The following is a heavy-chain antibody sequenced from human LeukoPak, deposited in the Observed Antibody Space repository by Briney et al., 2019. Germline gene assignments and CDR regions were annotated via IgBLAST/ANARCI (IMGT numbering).Heavy chain of an antibody. V-gene: IGHV3-33*08. CDR2: IWYDGSNK. CDR3: ARDNLSFRGSSGWYEIFY. J-gene: IGHJ4*02. Sequence: PGGSLRLSCAASGFTVSSNYMSWVRQAPGKGLEWVAVIWYDGSNKYYADSVKGRFTISRDNSKNTLYLQMNSLRAEDTAVYYCARDNLSFRGSSGWYEIFYWGQGTLVTVSS. D-gene: IGHD6-19*01. CDR1: GFTVSSNY.